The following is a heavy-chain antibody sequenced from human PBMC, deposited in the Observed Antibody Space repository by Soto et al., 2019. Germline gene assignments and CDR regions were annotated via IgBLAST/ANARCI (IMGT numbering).Heavy chain of an antibody. J-gene: IGHJ6*02. D-gene: IGHD3-10*01. CDR1: GGTFSSYA. V-gene: IGHV1-69*13. Sequence: SVKVSCKASGGTFSSYAISWVRQAPGQGLEWMGGIIPIFGTANYAQKFQGRVTITADESTSTAYMELSSLRSEDTAVYYCAVPRGGVSGSMSPPYYYYGMDVWGQGTTVTVSS. CDR3: AVPRGGVSGSMSPPYYYYGMDV. CDR2: IIPIFGTA.